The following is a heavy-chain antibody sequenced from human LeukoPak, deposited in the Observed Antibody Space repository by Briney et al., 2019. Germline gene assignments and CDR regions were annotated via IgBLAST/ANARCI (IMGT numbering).Heavy chain of an antibody. D-gene: IGHD2-21*01. CDR3: AKDQIAIPVFGYYYYYMDV. CDR2: IRYDGSNK. V-gene: IGHV3-30*02. J-gene: IGHJ6*03. Sequence: GGSLRLSCAASGFTFSSYGMHWVRQAPGKGLEWVAFIRYDGSNKYYADSVKGRFTISRDNSKNTLYLQMNSLRAEDTAVYYCAKDQIAIPVFGYYYYYMDVWGKGTTVTVSS. CDR1: GFTFSSYG.